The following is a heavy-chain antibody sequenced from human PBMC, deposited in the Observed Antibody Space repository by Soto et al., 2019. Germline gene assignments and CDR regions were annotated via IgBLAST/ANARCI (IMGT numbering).Heavy chain of an antibody. D-gene: IGHD2-2*01. V-gene: IGHV1-18*01. J-gene: IGHJ5*02. Sequence: ASVKVSCKASGYTFTSYGISWVRQAPGQGLEWMGWISAYNGNTNYAQKRQGRVTMTTDTSTSTAYMELRSLRSDDTAVYYCARDPGLYCSSTSCYLDPWGQGTLVTVSS. CDR2: ISAYNGNT. CDR3: ARDPGLYCSSTSCYLDP. CDR1: GYTFTSYG.